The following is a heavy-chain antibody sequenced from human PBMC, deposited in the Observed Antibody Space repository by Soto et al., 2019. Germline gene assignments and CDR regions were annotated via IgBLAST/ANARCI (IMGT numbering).Heavy chain of an antibody. J-gene: IGHJ6*02. D-gene: IGHD5-18*01. Sequence: SETLSLTCAVYGGSFSGYYWSWIRQPPGKGLEWIGEINHSGSTNYNPSLKSRVTISVDTSKNQFSLKLSSVTAADTAVYYCARVSRLWSTYYYYYGMDVWGQGTTVTVSS. CDR3: ARVSRLWSTYYYYYGMDV. CDR2: INHSGST. CDR1: GGSFSGYY. V-gene: IGHV4-34*01.